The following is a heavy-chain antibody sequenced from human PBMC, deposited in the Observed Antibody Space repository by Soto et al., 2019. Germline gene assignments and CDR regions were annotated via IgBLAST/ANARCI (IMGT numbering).Heavy chain of an antibody. CDR1: GFTFSSYA. CDR3: AREMRETAAETYLDY. J-gene: IGHJ4*02. Sequence: GGSLRLSCAASGFTFSSYAMHWVRQAPGKGLEWVAVISYDGSNKYYADSVKGRFTISRDNSKNTLYLQMNSLRAEDTAMYYCAREMRETAAETYLDYWGQGTLVTVSS. D-gene: IGHD6-13*01. CDR2: ISYDGSNK. V-gene: IGHV3-30-3*01.